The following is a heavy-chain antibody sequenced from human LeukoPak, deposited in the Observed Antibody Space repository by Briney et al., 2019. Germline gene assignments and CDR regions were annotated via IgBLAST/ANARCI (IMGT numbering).Heavy chain of an antibody. CDR2: INSRSTYI. J-gene: IGHJ4*02. CDR3: VRVSLGNDYGSGSYDY. D-gene: IGHD3-10*01. CDR1: GFTFSTYN. V-gene: IGHV3-21*01. Sequence: PGGSLRLSCAASGFTFSTYNMNWVRQPPGKGLEWVSSINSRSTYIYYRDSVKGRFTISRDNAQNSLHVQMSSLRAEDTAVYYCVRVSLGNDYGSGSYDYWGQGTLVTVSS.